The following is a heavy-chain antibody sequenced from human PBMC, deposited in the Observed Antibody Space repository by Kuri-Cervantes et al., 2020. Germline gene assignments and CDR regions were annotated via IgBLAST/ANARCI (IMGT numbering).Heavy chain of an antibody. Sequence: GESLKISCAASGFTFSSYAMHWVRQAPGKGLEWVAAISYDGSNKYYADSVKGRFTISRDNSKNTLYLQMNSLRAEDTAVYYCARDNYYDSSGYPPGFGYWGQGTLVTVSS. J-gene: IGHJ4*02. V-gene: IGHV3-30-3*01. CDR2: ISYDGSNK. CDR1: GFTFSSYA. CDR3: ARDNYYDSSGYPPGFGY. D-gene: IGHD3-22*01.